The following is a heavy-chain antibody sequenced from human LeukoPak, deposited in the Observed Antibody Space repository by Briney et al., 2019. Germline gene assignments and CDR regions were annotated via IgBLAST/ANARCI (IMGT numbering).Heavy chain of an antibody. CDR1: GYTFTSYG. V-gene: IGHV1-18*01. CDR3: ARDYYDSSGYYRAFDI. D-gene: IGHD3-22*01. Sequence: ASVKVSCKASGYTFTSYGISWVRQAPGQGLEWMGWISAYNGNTNYAQKLQGRVTMTTDTSTSTAYMELSRLRSDDTAVYYCARDYYDSSGYYRAFDIWGQGTMVTASS. CDR2: ISAYNGNT. J-gene: IGHJ3*02.